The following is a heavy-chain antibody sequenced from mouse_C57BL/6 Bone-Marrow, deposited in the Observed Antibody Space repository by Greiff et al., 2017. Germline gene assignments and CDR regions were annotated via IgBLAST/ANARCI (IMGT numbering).Heavy chain of an antibody. Sequence: EVKLVESGGGLVQSGRSLRLSCATSGFTFSDFYMEWVRHAPGKGLEWIAASRNKANDYTTEYSASVKGRFIVSRDTSQSILYLQMNALRAEDTAIYYCARDAGGRYYAMDYWGQGTSVTVSS. J-gene: IGHJ4*01. V-gene: IGHV7-1*01. CDR2: SRNKANDYTT. CDR3: ARDAGGRYYAMDY. CDR1: GFTFSDFY.